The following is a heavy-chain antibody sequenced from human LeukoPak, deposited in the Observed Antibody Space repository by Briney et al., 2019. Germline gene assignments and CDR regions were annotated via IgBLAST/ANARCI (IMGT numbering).Heavy chain of an antibody. CDR1: GLTFSSYG. CDR3: AKDQGPGIAAAGTSPYYYGMDV. Sequence: GRSLRLSCAASGLTFSSYGMHWVRQAPGKGLEWVAVISYDGSNKYYADSVKGRFTISRDNSKNTLYLQMNSLRAEDTAVYYCAKDQGPGIAAAGTSPYYYGMDVWGQGTTVTVSS. J-gene: IGHJ6*02. CDR2: ISYDGSNK. V-gene: IGHV3-30*18. D-gene: IGHD6-13*01.